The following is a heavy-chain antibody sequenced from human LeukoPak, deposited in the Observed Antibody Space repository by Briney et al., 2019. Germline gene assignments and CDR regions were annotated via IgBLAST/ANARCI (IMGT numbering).Heavy chain of an antibody. CDR1: GGSISNYY. V-gene: IGHV4-4*07. CDR2: IYTSGNT. J-gene: IGHJ6*03. CDR3: ARVQVGDFWSGFQRYYKYLMDV. Sequence: SETLSLTCTVSGGSISNYYWSWIRQPAGKGLEWIGHIYTSGNTNYNPSLKSRVTLSVDTSKNQFSLRLSSVTAADTAVYYCARVQVGDFWSGFQRYYKYLMDVWGKGTTVTVSS. D-gene: IGHD3-3*01.